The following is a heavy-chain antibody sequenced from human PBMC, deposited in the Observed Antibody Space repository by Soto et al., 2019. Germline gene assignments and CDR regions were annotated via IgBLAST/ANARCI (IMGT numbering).Heavy chain of an antibody. Sequence: SETLSLTCTVSGGSISSYYWSWIRQPPGKGLEWIGYIYYSGSTNYNPSLKSRVTISVDTSKNQFSLKLSSVTAADTAVYYCAGLESPYSNYGGQVDYWGQGTLVTSPQ. J-gene: IGHJ4*02. CDR3: AGLESPYSNYGGQVDY. V-gene: IGHV4-59*01. D-gene: IGHD4-4*01. CDR1: GGSISSYY. CDR2: IYYSGST.